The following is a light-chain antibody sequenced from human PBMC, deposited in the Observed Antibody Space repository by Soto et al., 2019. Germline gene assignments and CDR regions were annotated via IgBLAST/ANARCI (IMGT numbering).Light chain of an antibody. CDR1: QSVGST. CDR2: GAS. CDR3: QQYSNWPLT. J-gene: IGKJ4*01. V-gene: IGKV3-15*01. Sequence: EIVMTQSPATLSVSPGERATLSCRASQSVGSTLAWYQQKPGQAPRLLISGASARATGIPARFSGSGSGTDFTLTVSILQSEDFAVYYCQQYSNWPLTFGGGTTVEIK.